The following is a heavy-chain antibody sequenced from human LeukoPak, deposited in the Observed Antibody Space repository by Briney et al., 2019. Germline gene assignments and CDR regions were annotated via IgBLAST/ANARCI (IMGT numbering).Heavy chain of an antibody. CDR1: GFTFSSYS. D-gene: IGHD3-3*01. CDR3: ARDGRFLEWLPPSYDY. V-gene: IGHV3-21*01. J-gene: IGHJ4*02. CDR2: ISSSSYI. Sequence: GGSLRLSCAASGFTFSSYSMNWVRQAPGKGLEWVSSISSSSYIYYADSVKGRFTISRDNAKNSLYLQMNNLRAEDTAVYYCARDGRFLEWLPPSYDYWGQGTLVTVSS.